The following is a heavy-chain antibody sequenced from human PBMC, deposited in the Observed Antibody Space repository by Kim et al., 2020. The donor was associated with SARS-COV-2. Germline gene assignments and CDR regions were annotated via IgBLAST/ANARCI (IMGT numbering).Heavy chain of an antibody. CDR1: GGSISSYY. CDR3: ARAVRNYYDSSGRSGYYYYGMDV. J-gene: IGHJ6*02. Sequence: SETLSLTCTVSGGSISSYYWSWIRQPPGKGLEWIGYIYYSGSTNYSPSLKSRVTISVDTSKNQFSLKLSSVTAADTAVYYCARAVRNYYDSSGRSGYYYYGMDVWGQGTTVTVSS. V-gene: IGHV4-59*01. D-gene: IGHD3-22*01. CDR2: IYYSGST.